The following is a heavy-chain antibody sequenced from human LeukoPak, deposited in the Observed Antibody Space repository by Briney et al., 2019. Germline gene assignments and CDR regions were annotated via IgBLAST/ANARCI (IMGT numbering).Heavy chain of an antibody. V-gene: IGHV1-69*05. J-gene: IGHJ6*03. CDR1: GGSFSSYT. CDR2: VIPIFGTA. CDR3: ARGVFGVAGYFYTDV. D-gene: IGHD3-3*01. Sequence: ASVKVSCKASGGSFSSYTISWVRQAPGQGLEWMGGVIPIFGTANYAPKFQGRVTITTDESPTTAYMELNSLRSDDTAVYCCARGVFGVAGYFYTDVWGKGTTVNVSS.